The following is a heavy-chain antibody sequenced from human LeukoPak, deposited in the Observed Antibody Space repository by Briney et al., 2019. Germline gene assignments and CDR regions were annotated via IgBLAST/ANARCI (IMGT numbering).Heavy chain of an antibody. V-gene: IGHV3-23*01. CDR3: AKDNDRYDFWSGYPLLGY. CDR1: GFTFSNNW. Sequence: PGGSLRLSCAASGFTFSNNWMTWVRQAPGKGLEWVSAISGSGGSTYYADSVKGRFTISRDNSKNTLYLQMNSLRAEDTAVYYCAKDNDRYDFWSGYPLLGYWGQGTLVTVSS. D-gene: IGHD3-3*01. J-gene: IGHJ4*02. CDR2: ISGSGGST.